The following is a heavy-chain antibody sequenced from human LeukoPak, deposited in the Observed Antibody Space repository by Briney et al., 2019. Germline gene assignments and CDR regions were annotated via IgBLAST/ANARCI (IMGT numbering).Heavy chain of an antibody. Sequence: GGSLRLSCAASGFTFSSYSMNWVRQAPGKGLGWVSFISTSSSYIYYADSVKGRFTISRDNAKNSLDLQMNSLRAEDTAVYYCAKSNGYGLVDIWGQGTMVTVSS. CDR3: AKSNGYGLVDI. CDR1: GFTFSSYS. J-gene: IGHJ3*02. V-gene: IGHV3-21*01. D-gene: IGHD3-10*01. CDR2: ISTSSSYI.